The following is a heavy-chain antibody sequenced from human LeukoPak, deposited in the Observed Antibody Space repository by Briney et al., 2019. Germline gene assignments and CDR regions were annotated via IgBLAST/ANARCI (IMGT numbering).Heavy chain of an antibody. CDR1: GFTFSSYA. J-gene: IGHJ4*02. CDR3: AKDRRIQLWLGFDY. Sequence: GGSLRLSCAASGFTFSSYAMSCVRQAPGKGLEWVSAISGSGGSTYYADSVKGRFTISRDNSKNTLYLQMNSLRAEDTAVCYCAKDRRIQLWLGFDYWGQGTLVTVSS. V-gene: IGHV3-23*01. CDR2: ISGSGGST. D-gene: IGHD5-18*01.